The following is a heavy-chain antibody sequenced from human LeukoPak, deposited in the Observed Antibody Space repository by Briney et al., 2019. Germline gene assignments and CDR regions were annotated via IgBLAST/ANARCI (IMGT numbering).Heavy chain of an antibody. Sequence: GASVKVSCKASGYTFTSYGISWVRQAPGQGLEWMGWINTYTGNTNYVQNFQGRVTVTTDTSTSTAYMELRRLRSDDTAVYYCARRPNCSGGTCYPNWFDSWGQGTLVTVSS. CDR1: GYTFTSYG. D-gene: IGHD2-15*01. CDR3: ARRPNCSGGTCYPNWFDS. CDR2: INTYTGNT. J-gene: IGHJ5*01. V-gene: IGHV1-18*01.